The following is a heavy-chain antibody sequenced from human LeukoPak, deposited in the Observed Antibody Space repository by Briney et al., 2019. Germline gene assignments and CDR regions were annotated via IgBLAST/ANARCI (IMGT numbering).Heavy chain of an antibody. CDR3: ARLRMGMGSVDY. CDR1: GYSISSGYY. J-gene: IGHJ4*02. CDR2: IYHSGST. V-gene: IGHV4-38-2*01. D-gene: IGHD7-27*01. Sequence: PSETLSLTCAVSGYSISSGYYWGWIRQPPGKGLEWIGSIYHSGSTYYNPSLKSRVPIPVDTSKNQFSLKLSSVTAADTAVYYCARLRMGMGSVDYWGQGTLVTVSS.